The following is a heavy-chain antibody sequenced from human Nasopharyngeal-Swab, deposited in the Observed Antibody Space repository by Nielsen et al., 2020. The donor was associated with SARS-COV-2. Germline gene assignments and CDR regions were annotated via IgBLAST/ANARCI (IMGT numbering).Heavy chain of an antibody. D-gene: IGHD4-17*01. CDR1: GFTFSSSG. CDR3: AKDVHGDYGGIDY. V-gene: IGHV3-30*18. Sequence: GGSLRLSCAASGFTFSSSGMDWVSHAPGKGLEWVAVISYDGSNEYYGDSVKGRFTISRDNSKNTLYLQMNSLRVDDTAVYYCAKDVHGDYGGIDYWGQGILVTVSS. CDR2: ISYDGSNE. J-gene: IGHJ4*02.